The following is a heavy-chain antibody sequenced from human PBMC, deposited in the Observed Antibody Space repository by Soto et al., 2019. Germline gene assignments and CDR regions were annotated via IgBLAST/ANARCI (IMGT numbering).Heavy chain of an antibody. D-gene: IGHD3-9*01. CDR2: ISASDGNT. CDR3: ARVEFWGYYDILTGYSFLDY. Sequence: ASVQVSSNASCYTFTSFGISWVGQAPGRGLVWRGWISASDGNTNYSQTPQGRVTMTTDTSPRTAYMELRSLRSDDTAVYYCARVEFWGYYDILTGYSFLDYGGKGTLVTVPQ. CDR1: CYTFTSFG. J-gene: IGHJ4*02. V-gene: IGHV1-18*01.